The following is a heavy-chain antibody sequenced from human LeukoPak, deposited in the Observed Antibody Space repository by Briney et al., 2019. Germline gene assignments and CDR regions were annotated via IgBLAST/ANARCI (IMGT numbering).Heavy chain of an antibody. D-gene: IGHD2-15*01. Sequence: PGGSLILSCAASGFNFYYHVVSWVRQAPGQGLEWVSCIVWNGGSTRYAHSVKGRFTISSDNAKNSLYLQMNSLRAEDTAVYYCARGQVVVAATRRSVYGMDVWGQGTTVTVSS. CDR1: GFNFYYHV. J-gene: IGHJ6*02. CDR3: ARGQVVVAATRRSVYGMDV. CDR2: IVWNGGST. V-gene: IGHV3-20*04.